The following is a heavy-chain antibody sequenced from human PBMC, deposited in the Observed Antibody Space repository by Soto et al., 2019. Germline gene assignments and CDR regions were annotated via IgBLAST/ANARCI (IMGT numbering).Heavy chain of an antibody. Sequence: EVQLVESGGGLVQPGGSLRLSCAASGFSVSNNYMSWVRQAPGKGLECVSLIYSGGDTYYVDSVKVRFSISGDSSKNTRYLQMPGLRAEDSAVYYCARNIPVRTLGYGGQGTVVTVAS. V-gene: IGHV3-66*01. J-gene: IGHJ4*02. CDR1: GFSVSNNY. CDR3: ARNIPVRTLGY. D-gene: IGHD4-17*01. CDR2: IYSGGDT.